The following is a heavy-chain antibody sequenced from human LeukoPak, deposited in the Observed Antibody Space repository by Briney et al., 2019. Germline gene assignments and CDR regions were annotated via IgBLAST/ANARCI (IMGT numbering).Heavy chain of an antibody. D-gene: IGHD2/OR15-2a*01. CDR2: INGNGDKT. CDR3: ARIGMENFYDL. J-gene: IGHJ5*02. V-gene: IGHV3-64*02. CDR1: GFTFSGFS. Sequence: GGSLRLSCAASGFTFSGFSMHWIRQAPGRGLEYVSAINGNGDKTFYTDSVRGRFTIFRDNSKNTLFLQMGSLRGEDTALYFCARIGMENFYDLWGQGILVTVSS.